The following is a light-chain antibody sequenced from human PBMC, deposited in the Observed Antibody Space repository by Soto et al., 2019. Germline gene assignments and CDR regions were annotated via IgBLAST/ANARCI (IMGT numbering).Light chain of an antibody. Sequence: QSALTQPRSVSGSPGQSVTISCTGTSSDVGGYNYVSWYQHHPGKAPKLMIYDVSQRPSGVPDRFSGSKSGNTASLTISGLQAEYEANYYCCSYAGSYTVVFGGGTKLTVL. CDR3: CSYAGSYTVV. V-gene: IGLV2-11*01. CDR2: DVS. CDR1: SSDVGGYNY. J-gene: IGLJ2*01.